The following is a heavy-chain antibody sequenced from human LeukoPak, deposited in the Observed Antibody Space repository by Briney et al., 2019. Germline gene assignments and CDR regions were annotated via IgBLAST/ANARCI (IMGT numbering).Heavy chain of an antibody. V-gene: IGHV1-46*01. CDR3: ARSGVGAIDAFDI. Sequence: ASVKVSCKASGYTFTSYYMHWVRQAPGQGLEWMGIINPSGGSTSYAQKFQGRVTITADKSTSTAYMELSSLRSEDTAVYYCARSGVGAIDAFDIWGQGTMVTVSS. J-gene: IGHJ3*02. CDR2: INPSGGST. CDR1: GYTFTSYY. D-gene: IGHD1-26*01.